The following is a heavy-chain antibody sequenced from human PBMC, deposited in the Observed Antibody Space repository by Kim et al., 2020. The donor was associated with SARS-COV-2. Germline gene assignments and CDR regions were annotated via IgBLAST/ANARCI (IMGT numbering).Heavy chain of an antibody. CDR3: ARVPTWMVRGVIIPKEPYYYGMDV. Sequence: SETLSLTCTVSGGSISSGSYYWSWIRQPAGKGLEWIGRIYTSGSTNYNPSLKSRVTISVDTSKNQFSLKLSSVTAADTAVYYCARVPTWMVRGVIIPKEPYYYGMDVWGQGTTVTVSS. D-gene: IGHD3-10*01. J-gene: IGHJ6*02. CDR1: GGSISSGSYY. V-gene: IGHV4-61*02. CDR2: IYTSGST.